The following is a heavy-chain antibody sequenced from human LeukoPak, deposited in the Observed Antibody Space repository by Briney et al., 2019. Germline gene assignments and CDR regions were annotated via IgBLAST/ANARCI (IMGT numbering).Heavy chain of an antibody. J-gene: IGHJ4*02. CDR2: IDPNSGDT. CDR3: ARSGSTGYSLDY. V-gene: IGHV1-2*02. Sequence: ASVKVSCTASGYSFTVYFIHWVRQAPGQGLEWMGCIDPNSGDTKYAQKFQGRVSMPRDTSTRTAYMELSRLRSDDTAVYFCARSGSTGYSLDYWGQGTLVTVSS. D-gene: IGHD3-22*01. CDR1: GYSFTVYF.